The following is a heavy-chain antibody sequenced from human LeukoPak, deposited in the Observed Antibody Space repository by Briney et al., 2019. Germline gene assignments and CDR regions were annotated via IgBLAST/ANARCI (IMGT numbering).Heavy chain of an antibody. CDR3: ATPRAYYDFWSGYPH. CDR2: ISSSSSYI. V-gene: IGHV3-21*01. D-gene: IGHD3-3*01. CDR1: GFTFSSYS. J-gene: IGHJ4*02. Sequence: GGSLRLSCAASGFTFSSYSMNWVRQAPGKGLEWVSSISSSSSYIYYADSVKGRFTISRDNAKNSLYLQMNSLRAEDTAVYYCATPRAYYDFWSGYPHWGQGALVTVSS.